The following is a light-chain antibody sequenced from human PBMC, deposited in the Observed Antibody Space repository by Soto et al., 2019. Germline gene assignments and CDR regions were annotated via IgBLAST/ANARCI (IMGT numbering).Light chain of an antibody. J-gene: IGLJ1*01. CDR3: SSYTSTSTLV. V-gene: IGLV2-14*03. Sequence: SALTQPASVSGSPGQSITISCTGTSSDVGYYNYVSWYQRHPGKAPKLMIYDVSNRPSGVSNRFSGSKSGNTASLTISGLQAEDEADYYCSSYTSTSTLVFGTGTKVTVL. CDR1: SSDVGYYNY. CDR2: DVS.